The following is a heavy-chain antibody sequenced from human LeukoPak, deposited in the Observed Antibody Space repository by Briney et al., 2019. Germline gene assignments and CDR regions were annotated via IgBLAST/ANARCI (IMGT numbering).Heavy chain of an antibody. Sequence: PGGSLRLSCAVSGFTVSTNYMSWVRQAPGKGLEWVSVMYSGGSTYYADSVKGRFTISRHHSKNTLYLEINSLRPDDTAVYYCARGGGDYNPFDYWGQGTLVTVSS. D-gene: IGHD4-17*01. J-gene: IGHJ4*02. CDR1: GFTVSTNY. CDR2: MYSGGST. CDR3: ARGGGDYNPFDY. V-gene: IGHV3-53*04.